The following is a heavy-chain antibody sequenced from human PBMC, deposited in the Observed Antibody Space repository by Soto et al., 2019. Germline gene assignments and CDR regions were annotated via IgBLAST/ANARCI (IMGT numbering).Heavy chain of an antibody. D-gene: IGHD4-17*01. CDR3: TTGLLRSGGAFDI. Sequence: EVQLVESGGGLVKPGGSLRLSCAASGFTFSNAWMIWVRQAPGKGLEWVGRINSKTDGGTTDYAAPVKGRFTISRDDSKNTLYLQMNSLKPEDTAVYYCTTGLLRSGGAFDIWGQGTMVTVSS. CDR2: INSKTDGGTT. CDR1: GFTFSNAW. J-gene: IGHJ3*02. V-gene: IGHV3-15*07.